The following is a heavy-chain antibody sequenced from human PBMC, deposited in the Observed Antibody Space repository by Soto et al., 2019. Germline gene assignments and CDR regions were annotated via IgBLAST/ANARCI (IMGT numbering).Heavy chain of an antibody. CDR3: ARDGAAGRVTDY. V-gene: IGHV1-69*06. Sequence: AAVKVSGKASGGTFSSYAISWVRQAPGQGREWMGGIIPIFGTANYAQKFQGRVTITADKSMSTAYMELSSLRSEDTAVYYCARDGAAGRVTDYWGQGTLVTVSS. D-gene: IGHD6-13*01. J-gene: IGHJ4*02. CDR2: IIPIFGTA. CDR1: GGTFSSYA.